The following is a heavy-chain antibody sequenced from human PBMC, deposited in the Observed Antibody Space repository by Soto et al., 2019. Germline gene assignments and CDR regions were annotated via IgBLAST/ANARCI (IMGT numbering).Heavy chain of an antibody. D-gene: IGHD3-10*02. J-gene: IGHJ6*02. CDR2: ISWNSGSI. V-gene: IGHV3-9*01. Sequence: EVQLVESGGGLVQPGRSLRLSCAASGFTFDDYAMHWVRQAPGKGLEWVSGISWNSGSIGYADSVKGRFTISRDNAKNSLYLQMNSLRAEDTALYYCAKDSVVRGVTLRGYYGMDVWGQGTTVTVSS. CDR3: AKDSVVRGVTLRGYYGMDV. CDR1: GFTFDDYA.